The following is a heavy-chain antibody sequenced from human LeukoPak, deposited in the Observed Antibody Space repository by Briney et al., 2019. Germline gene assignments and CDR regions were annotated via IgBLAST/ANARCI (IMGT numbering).Heavy chain of an antibody. Sequence: PGGSLRLACAASGFNFSTYGIHWVRQAPGKGLEWVAFIRYDGSNKYYADSVKGRFTISRENSKNTLYLQMNSLRAEDTAVYYCAREIYRYCTNGVCYLQKNYFDYWGQGTLVTVSS. CDR1: GFNFSTYG. CDR3: AREIYRYCTNGVCYLQKNYFDY. V-gene: IGHV3-30*02. CDR2: IRYDGSNK. D-gene: IGHD2-8*01. J-gene: IGHJ4*02.